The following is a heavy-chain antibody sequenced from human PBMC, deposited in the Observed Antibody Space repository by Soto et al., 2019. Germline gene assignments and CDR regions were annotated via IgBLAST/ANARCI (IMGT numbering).Heavy chain of an antibody. CDR3: ARGGSFTSVTPVGY. D-gene: IGHD3-16*01. Sequence: WGSLRLSCAASGFTFIDYYMNCTRQAPGKGLEWVSYISSSSSYTNYADSVKGRFTISRDNSKNSLYLQMNSLRAEDTAVYYWARGGSFTSVTPVGYWGQGTLVTVSS. CDR1: GFTFIDYY. J-gene: IGHJ4*02. CDR2: ISSSSSYT. V-gene: IGHV3-11*05.